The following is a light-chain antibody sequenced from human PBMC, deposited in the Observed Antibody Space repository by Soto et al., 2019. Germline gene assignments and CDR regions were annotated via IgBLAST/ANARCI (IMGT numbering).Light chain of an antibody. Sequence: EIALTQSPATLSLSPGERATLSCRASQSVSANLAWYQQNPGQAPRLLIYGSSTRATGIPARFSGSGTGTEFTLIISSLQSEDFAVYYCQQYHNWPTFGQGTKVDI. CDR1: QSVSAN. V-gene: IGKV3-15*01. J-gene: IGKJ1*01. CDR3: QQYHNWPT. CDR2: GSS.